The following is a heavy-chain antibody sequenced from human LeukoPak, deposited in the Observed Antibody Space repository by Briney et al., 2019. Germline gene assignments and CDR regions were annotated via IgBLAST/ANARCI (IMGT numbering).Heavy chain of an antibody. CDR2: IYTSGGT. CDR1: GGSISSYY. D-gene: IGHD4-23*01. J-gene: IGHJ4*02. V-gene: IGHV4-4*07. CDR3: AREGGGNSPLDY. Sequence: SSETLSLTCTVSGGSISSYYRSWIRQPAGKGLEWIGRIYTSGGTNYNPSLKSRVTMSVDTSKNQFSPKLSSVTAADTAVYYCAREGGGNSPLDYWGQGTLVTVSS.